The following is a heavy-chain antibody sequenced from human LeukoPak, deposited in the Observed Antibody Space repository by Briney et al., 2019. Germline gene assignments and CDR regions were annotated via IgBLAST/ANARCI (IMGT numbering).Heavy chain of an antibody. D-gene: IGHD3-22*01. J-gene: IGHJ4*02. Sequence: SESLSLTCTVSGGSISSGDYYWSWIRQPPGKDLEWIGYIYYSGSTYYNPSLKSRVTISVDTSKNQFSLKLSSVTAADTAVYYCAYGTDSSGYPLDYWGQGTLVTVSS. V-gene: IGHV4-30-4*01. CDR1: GGSISSGDYY. CDR2: IYYSGST. CDR3: AYGTDSSGYPLDY.